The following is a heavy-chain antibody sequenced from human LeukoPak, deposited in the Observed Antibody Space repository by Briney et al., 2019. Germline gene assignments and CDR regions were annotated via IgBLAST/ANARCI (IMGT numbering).Heavy chain of an antibody. CDR1: GGTFSSYA. V-gene: IGHV1-69*05. Sequence: SVKVSCKASGGTFSSYAISWVRQAPGQGLEWMGGIIPGFGTADYAQKFQGRVTITTDESTSPAYMELSSLRSDDTAVYYCAVGDAAMVNAFDYWGQGTLVTVSS. J-gene: IGHJ4*02. CDR2: IIPGFGTA. CDR3: AVGDAAMVNAFDY. D-gene: IGHD5-18*01.